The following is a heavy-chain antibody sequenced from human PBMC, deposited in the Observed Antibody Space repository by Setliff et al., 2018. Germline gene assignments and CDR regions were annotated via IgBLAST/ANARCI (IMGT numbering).Heavy chain of an antibody. V-gene: IGHV1-18*01. D-gene: IGHD6-19*01. CDR3: ARDLYSSGWYDAFDI. CDR2: IRPHNGNT. CDR1: GYTFTNYG. J-gene: IGHJ3*02. Sequence: ASVKVSCKASGYTFTNYGITWVRQAPGQGLEWMGWIRPHNGNTAYAQKFQDRVILTTDTSTSTAYMELRSLRSDDTAVYYCARDLYSSGWYDAFDIWGQGTMVTVSS.